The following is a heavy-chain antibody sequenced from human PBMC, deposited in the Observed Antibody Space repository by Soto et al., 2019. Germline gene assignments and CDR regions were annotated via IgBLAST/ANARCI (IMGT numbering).Heavy chain of an antibody. CDR3: ARDRGQWLVQEDFDY. D-gene: IGHD6-19*01. V-gene: IGHV3-33*01. CDR1: GFTFSSYG. J-gene: IGHJ4*02. CDR2: IWYDGSNK. Sequence: QVQLVEHGGGVVQHGRSLRLSCAASGFTFSSYGMHWVRQAPGKGLEWVAVIWYDGSNKYYADSVKGRFTISRDHSKNTLYLQMNNLRAEDTTVYYWARDRGQWLVQEDFDYWGQGSLLTVSS.